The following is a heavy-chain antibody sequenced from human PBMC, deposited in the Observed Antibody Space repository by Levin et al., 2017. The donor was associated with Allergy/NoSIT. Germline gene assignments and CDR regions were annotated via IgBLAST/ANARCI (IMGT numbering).Heavy chain of an antibody. D-gene: IGHD4-17*01. CDR3: AKGGDYDV. CDR1: GFPFRTYG. V-gene: IGHV3-30*02. J-gene: IGHJ6*04. Sequence: PGGSLRLSCAASGFPFRTYGLHWVRQAPGKGLEWVALIVSDGSRKFYGDSVKGRFTISRDNSKNTLYLQMNNLRAEDTAVYYCAKGGDYDVWGKGTTVTVSS. CDR2: IVSDGSRK.